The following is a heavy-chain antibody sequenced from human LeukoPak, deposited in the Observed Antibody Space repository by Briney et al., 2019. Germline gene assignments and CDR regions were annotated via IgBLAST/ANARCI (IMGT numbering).Heavy chain of an antibody. V-gene: IGHV3-9*01. CDR1: GFTFSNDW. Sequence: GGSLRLSCAASGFTFSNDWMNWVRQAPGKGLEWVSGISWNSGSIGYADSVKGRFTISRDNAKNSLYLQMNSLRDEDTALYYCAKGIYSYGSPFDYWGQGTLVTVSS. J-gene: IGHJ4*02. D-gene: IGHD5-18*01. CDR2: ISWNSGSI. CDR3: AKGIYSYGSPFDY.